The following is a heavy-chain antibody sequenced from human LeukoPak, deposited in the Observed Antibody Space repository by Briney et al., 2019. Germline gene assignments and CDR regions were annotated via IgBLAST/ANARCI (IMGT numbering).Heavy chain of an antibody. CDR1: GYTFTSYG. J-gene: IGHJ4*02. D-gene: IGHD3-22*01. CDR2: ISAYNGNT. V-gene: IGHV1-18*01. CDR3: ARVWTPSYYDSSGYPYYFDY. Sequence: ASVKVSFKASGYTFTSYGISWVRQAPGQGLERMGWISAYNGNTNYAQKLQGRVTMTTDTSTSTAYMELRSLRSDDTAVYYCARVWTPSYYDSSGYPYYFDYWGQGTLVTVSS.